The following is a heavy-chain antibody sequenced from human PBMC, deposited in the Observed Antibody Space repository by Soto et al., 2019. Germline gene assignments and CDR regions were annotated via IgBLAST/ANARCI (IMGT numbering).Heavy chain of an antibody. V-gene: IGHV3-53*01. Sequence: PGGSLRLSYVASGFAVSNNYMNWVRQAPGKGLEWVSVVYSGGTTYYADSVRGRFAVSRDDSKNTLFLQMSSLRAEDTAVYYCARAGSPFDSDSSGYWGFDHWGQGTLVTVSS. CDR2: VYSGGTT. CDR1: GFAVSNNY. CDR3: ARAGSPFDSDSSGYWGFDH. D-gene: IGHD3-22*01. J-gene: IGHJ4*02.